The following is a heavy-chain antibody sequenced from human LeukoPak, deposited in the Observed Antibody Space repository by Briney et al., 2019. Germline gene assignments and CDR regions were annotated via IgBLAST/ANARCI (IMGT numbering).Heavy chain of an antibody. V-gene: IGHV4-59*12. CDR2: IYYSGST. D-gene: IGHD3-16*02. J-gene: IGHJ4*02. Sequence: SETLSLTCPVSGGSISSYYWSWIRQPSGKGLEWIGYIYYSGSTNYNPSLKSRVTISVDTSKNQFSLKLSSVTAADTAMYYCARSHDHLWGNYPDYWGQGTLVTVSS. CDR3: ARSHDHLWGNYPDY. CDR1: GGSISSYY.